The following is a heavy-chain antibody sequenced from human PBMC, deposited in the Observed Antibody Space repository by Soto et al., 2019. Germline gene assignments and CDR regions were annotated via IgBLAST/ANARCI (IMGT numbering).Heavy chain of an antibody. Sequence: VESGGGLVQPGRSLRLSCAASGFIFDDFAMHWVRQAPGKGLEWVSGISWNSGSTDYAASVKGRFIISRDNARNSLYLQMNSLRPEDTALYYCARDTDSDTWNDPFDYWGQGALVIVS. V-gene: IGHV3-9*01. J-gene: IGHJ4*02. CDR2: ISWNSGST. CDR1: GFIFDDFA. D-gene: IGHD1-1*01. CDR3: ARDTDSDTWNDPFDY.